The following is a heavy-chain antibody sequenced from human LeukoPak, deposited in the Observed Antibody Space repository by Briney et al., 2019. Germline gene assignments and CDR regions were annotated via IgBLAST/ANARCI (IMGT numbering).Heavy chain of an antibody. CDR1: GFTVRSNY. J-gene: IGHJ4*02. V-gene: IGHV3-66*04. CDR2: IYSGGST. CDR3: ARQSYKGIDY. Sequence: GSVILSCSASGFTVRSNYMSWVRQSPGKGLEWVSVIYSGGSTYYADSVKGRFTLSRDNSKNTLYLQMNSLRAEDTGVYYCARQSYKGIDYWGQGTLVTVSS. D-gene: IGHD1-26*01.